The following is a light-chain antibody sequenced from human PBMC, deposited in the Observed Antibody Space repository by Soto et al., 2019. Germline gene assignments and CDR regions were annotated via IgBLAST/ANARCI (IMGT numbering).Light chain of an antibody. Sequence: QSALTQPRSVSGSPGQSVTISCTGTSSDVGGYNYVSWYQQQPGKAPKLMIYDVSKRPSAVPDRFSGSKSGNTASLTISGLQAEDEADYYCCSYAGSYTYVFGTGTKLTVL. J-gene: IGLJ1*01. CDR2: DVS. V-gene: IGLV2-11*01. CDR3: CSYAGSYTYV. CDR1: SSDVGGYNY.